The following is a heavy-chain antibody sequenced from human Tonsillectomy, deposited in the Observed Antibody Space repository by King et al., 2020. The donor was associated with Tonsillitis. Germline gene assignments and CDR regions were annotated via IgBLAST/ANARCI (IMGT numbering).Heavy chain of an antibody. Sequence: DVQLVESGGGLVQPGGSLRLSCAASGFTFSSYWMHWVRQAPGKGLVWVSRINSDGSSTTYADSVKGRFTISRDNAKNTLYLQMNSLRAGDTAVYYCARVARLAPLDYWGQGTLVTVSS. CDR1: GFTFSSYW. V-gene: IGHV3-74*01. CDR2: INSDGSST. CDR3: ARVARLAPLDY. J-gene: IGHJ4*02.